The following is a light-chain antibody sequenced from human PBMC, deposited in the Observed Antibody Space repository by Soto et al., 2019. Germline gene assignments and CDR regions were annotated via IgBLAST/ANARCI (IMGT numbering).Light chain of an antibody. CDR2: EVV. Sequence: QSVLTQPPSASGSPGQSVTISCTGTKSDNGVYDFVSWYQHHPGKAPRLIIYEVVQRPSGVPDRFSGSKSGNTASLTVSGLQAADEGDYFCKSYAGSNTYVFGSGTKLTVL. J-gene: IGLJ1*01. CDR3: KSYAGSNTYV. CDR1: KSDNGVYDF. V-gene: IGLV2-8*01.